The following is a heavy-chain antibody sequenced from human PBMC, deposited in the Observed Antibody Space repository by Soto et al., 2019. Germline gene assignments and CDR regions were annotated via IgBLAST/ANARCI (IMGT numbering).Heavy chain of an antibody. CDR2: ISWNSGSI. V-gene: IGHV3-9*01. D-gene: IGHD1-26*01. J-gene: IGHJ4*02. CDR3: ASGSWYGGYIDY. CDR1: GFTFDDYA. Sequence: EVQLVESGGGLVQPGRSLRLSCAASGFTFDDYAMHWVRQAPGKGLEWVSGISWNSGSIGYADSVKGRFTISRDNAKNSLYLQMNSLRAEDTALYYCASGSWYGGYIDYWGQGTLVTVSS.